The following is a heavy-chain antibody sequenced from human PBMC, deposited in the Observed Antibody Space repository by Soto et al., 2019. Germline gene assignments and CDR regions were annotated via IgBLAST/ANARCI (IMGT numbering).Heavy chain of an antibody. V-gene: IGHV3-30*18. CDR2: ISYDGSNK. D-gene: IGHD6-13*01. CDR1: GFTFSSYT. J-gene: IGHJ5*02. CDR3: AKDGRGPYSSSWYDWFDP. Sequence: PGGSLRLSCAASGFTFSSYTMNWVRQAPGKGLEWVAVISYDGSNKYYADSVKGRFTISRDNSKNTLYLQMNSLRAEDTAVYYCAKDGRGPYSSSWYDWFDPWGQGTLVTVSS.